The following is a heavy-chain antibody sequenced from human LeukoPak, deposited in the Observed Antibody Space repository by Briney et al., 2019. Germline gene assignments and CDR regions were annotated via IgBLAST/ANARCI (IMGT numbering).Heavy chain of an antibody. CDR2: FDPEDGET. J-gene: IGHJ4*02. D-gene: IGHD2-2*01. CDR1: GYTLTELS. Sequence: GASVKVSCKVSGYTLTELSMHWVRQAPGKGLEWMGGFDPEDGETIYAQKFQGRVTMTEDTSTDTAYMELSSLRSEDTAVYYCATVEKVPAAATYFDYWGQGTLVTVSS. CDR3: ATVEKVPAAATYFDY. V-gene: IGHV1-24*01.